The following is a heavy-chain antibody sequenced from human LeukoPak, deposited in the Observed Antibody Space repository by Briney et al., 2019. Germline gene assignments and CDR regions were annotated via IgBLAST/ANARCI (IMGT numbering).Heavy chain of an antibody. D-gene: IGHD6-13*01. Sequence: ASVKVSCKASGYTFTRYDINWERQATGQGLEWMGWMNPNSGNTGYAQKFQGRVTMTRNTSISTAYMELSSLRSEDTAVYYCATAAAAGGYYFDYWGQGTLVTVSS. CDR3: ATAAAAGGYYFDY. CDR1: GYTFTRYD. V-gene: IGHV1-8*01. CDR2: MNPNSGNT. J-gene: IGHJ4*02.